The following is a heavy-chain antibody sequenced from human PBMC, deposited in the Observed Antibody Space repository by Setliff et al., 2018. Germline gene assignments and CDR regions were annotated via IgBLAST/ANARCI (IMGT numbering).Heavy chain of an antibody. D-gene: IGHD3-10*01. CDR2: IHHSGST. V-gene: IGHV4-34*01. Sequence: PSETLSLTCAVYGGSFSDCWWSWIRQLPGKGLEWIAEIHHSGSTNFHPSLKSRVAISVDPSKNQFYLNLRSVTAADTAVYFCARGTKTMVINYWYFDVWGRGTPVTVSS. CDR3: ARGTKTMVINYWYFDV. CDR1: GGSFSDCW. J-gene: IGHJ2*01.